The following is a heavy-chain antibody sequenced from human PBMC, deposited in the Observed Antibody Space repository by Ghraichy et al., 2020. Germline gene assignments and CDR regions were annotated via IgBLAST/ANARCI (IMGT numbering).Heavy chain of an antibody. D-gene: IGHD4-23*01. J-gene: IGHJ6*02. Sequence: ESLNISCAASGFTLSTYSINWVRQAPGKGLEWISYITSSGKFISYADSVKGRFTVSRDNARNSLYLQMNSLRGEDTAVYYCARASAVVRFYYYAAMDVWGQGTMVTVSS. CDR2: ITSSGKFI. V-gene: IGHV3-48*01. CDR1: GFTLSTYS. CDR3: ARASAVVRFYYYAAMDV.